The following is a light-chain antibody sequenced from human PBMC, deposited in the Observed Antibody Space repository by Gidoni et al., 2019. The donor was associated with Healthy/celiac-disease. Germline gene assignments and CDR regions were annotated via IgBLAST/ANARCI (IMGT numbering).Light chain of an antibody. CDR3: AAWDDSLNGWV. CDR1: SSNIGSNT. J-gene: IGLJ3*02. CDR2: SNN. Sequence: QSVLTQPPSXXXTPGQRVTISCSGSSSNIGSNTVNWYQQLPGTAPKLLIYSNNQRPSGVPDRFSGSKSGTSASLXXSGLQSEDEADYYCAAWDDSLNGWVFGGXXKLTVL. V-gene: IGLV1-44*01.